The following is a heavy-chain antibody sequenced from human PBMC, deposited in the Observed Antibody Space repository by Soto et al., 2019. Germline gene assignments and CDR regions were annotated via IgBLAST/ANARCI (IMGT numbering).Heavy chain of an antibody. J-gene: IGHJ4*02. V-gene: IGHV4-31*02. CDR3: ARAPTGGRWHLPFDY. D-gene: IGHD3-16*01. Sequence: QVRLQESGPGLVKPSQTLSLTCTVSGGSFRSGGYYWSWIRQHPGKGLERIGDIYYSGSTYYNPSLKSRITMSVDTSKNQSSLNLTSVTAADTAVYFCARAPTGGRWHLPFDYWGQGTLVAVSS. CDR1: GGSFRSGGYY. CDR2: IYYSGST.